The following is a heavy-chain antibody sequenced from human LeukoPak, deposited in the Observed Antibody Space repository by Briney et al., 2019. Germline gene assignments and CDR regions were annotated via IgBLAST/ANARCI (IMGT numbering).Heavy chain of an antibody. D-gene: IGHD2-15*01. Sequence: PSETLSLTCTVSGGSISSGNYYWSWIRQPPGKGLEWTGYINYRGNTYYNPSLKSRVTISVDTSKNQFSLKLTSVTAADTAVYYCARYSGPAVWLDPWGQGTLVTVSS. CDR1: GGSISSGNYY. CDR3: ARYSGPAVWLDP. V-gene: IGHV4-30-4*01. CDR2: INYRGNT. J-gene: IGHJ5*02.